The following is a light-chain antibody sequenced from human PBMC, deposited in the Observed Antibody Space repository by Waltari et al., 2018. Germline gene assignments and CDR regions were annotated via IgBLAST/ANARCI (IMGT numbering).Light chain of an antibody. CDR1: SGVNVASYR. J-gene: IGLJ2*01. Sequence: QPVLTQPTSLSASPGASARFTCTLRSGVNVASYRIYWYQQKPGSLPRYLLRYQSDSDKQRGSAVPSRFSGSKDASTNAGLLLISGLQSEDEADYYCAIWYSGTVVFGGGTKLTVL. CDR3: AIWYSGTVV. V-gene: IGLV5-39*01. CDR2: YQSDSDK.